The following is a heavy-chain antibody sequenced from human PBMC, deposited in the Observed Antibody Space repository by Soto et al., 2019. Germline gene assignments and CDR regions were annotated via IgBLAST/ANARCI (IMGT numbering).Heavy chain of an antibody. V-gene: IGHV1-3*01. CDR1: GYTFTSYA. CDR2: INAGNGNT. J-gene: IGHJ4*02. Sequence: GASVKVSCKASGYTFTSYAMHWVRQAPGQRLEWMGWINAGNGNTKYSQKFQGRVTITRDTSASTDYMELSSLRSEDTAVYYCARERAYYYDSSGSLSTDYWGQGTLVTVSS. D-gene: IGHD3-22*01. CDR3: ARERAYYYDSSGSLSTDY.